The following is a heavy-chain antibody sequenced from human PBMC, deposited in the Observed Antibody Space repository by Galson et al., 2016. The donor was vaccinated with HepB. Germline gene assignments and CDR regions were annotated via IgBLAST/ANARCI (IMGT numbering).Heavy chain of an antibody. J-gene: IGHJ4*02. Sequence: SLRLSCAASAFTFNSYWMSWVRQAPGKGLEWVAIIKQDGSEKYYVDSVKGRFTISRDNAKKSLYLQMNSLRAEDTAVYYCARVGIGSSWYFDYWGQGTLVTVSS. V-gene: IGHV3-7*01. D-gene: IGHD6-13*01. CDR3: ARVGIGSSWYFDY. CDR1: AFTFNSYW. CDR2: IKQDGSEK.